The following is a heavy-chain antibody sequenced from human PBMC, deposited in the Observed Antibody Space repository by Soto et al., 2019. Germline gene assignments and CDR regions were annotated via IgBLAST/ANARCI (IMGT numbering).Heavy chain of an antibody. CDR3: TTDSYQLMPTVGRIKAF. CDR1: GGSISSGDYY. Sequence: SETLSLTCTVSGGSISSGDYYWSWIRQPPGKGLEWIGYIYYSGSTYYNPSLKSRVTISLDTSKNQFSLYLQMNSLKTEDTAVYYCTTDSYQLMPTVGRIKAFWGQGTLVTVSS. CDR2: IYYSGST. V-gene: IGHV4-30-4*01. J-gene: IGHJ4*02. D-gene: IGHD3-16*01.